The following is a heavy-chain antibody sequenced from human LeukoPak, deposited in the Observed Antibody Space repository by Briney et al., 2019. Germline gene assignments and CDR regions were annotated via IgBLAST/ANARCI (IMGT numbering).Heavy chain of an antibody. CDR3: ARVGVEVPAAAYESGWNAFDI. D-gene: IGHD2-2*01. Sequence: GGSLRLSCAASGFTFSAYWMNWVRQAPGKGLEWVANIKHDGSEINYMDSVKGRFTISRDNAKNSLYLQMHSLRTEDTAVYYCARVGVEVPAAAYESGWNAFDIWGQGTMVTVSS. V-gene: IGHV3-7*05. CDR2: IKHDGSEI. CDR1: GFTFSAYW. J-gene: IGHJ3*02.